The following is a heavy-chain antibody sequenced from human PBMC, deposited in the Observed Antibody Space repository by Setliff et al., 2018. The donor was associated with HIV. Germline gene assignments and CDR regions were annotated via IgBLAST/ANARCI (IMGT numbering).Heavy chain of an antibody. CDR2: LNSGGST. V-gene: IGHV3-66*02. D-gene: IGHD6-19*01. Sequence: GSLRLSCAVSTFTVSGNYMSWVRQAPGKGLEWVSVLNSGGSTYHADTVKGRFTISRDNSKNTLYLQMNSLRAEDTAVYYCARVGVGIAVAGARYFDYWGQGTLVTVSS. CDR3: ARVGVGIAVAGARYFDY. CDR1: TFTVSGNY. J-gene: IGHJ4*02.